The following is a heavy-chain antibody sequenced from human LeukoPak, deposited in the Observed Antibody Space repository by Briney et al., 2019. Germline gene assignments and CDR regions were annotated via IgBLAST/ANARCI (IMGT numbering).Heavy chain of an antibody. CDR3: AEFPGYCSGGSCWGNLFDY. Sequence: ASVKVSCKASGYTFTSYAMNWVRQAPGQGLEWMGWINTNTGNPTYAQGFTGRFVFSLDTSVSTAYLQICSLKAEDTAVYYCAEFPGYCSGGSCWGNLFDYWGQGTLVTVSS. CDR2: INTNTGNP. CDR1: GYTFTSYA. J-gene: IGHJ4*02. D-gene: IGHD2-15*01. V-gene: IGHV7-4-1*01.